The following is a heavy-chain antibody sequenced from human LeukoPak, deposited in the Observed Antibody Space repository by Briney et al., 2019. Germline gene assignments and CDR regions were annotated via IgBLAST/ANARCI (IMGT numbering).Heavy chain of an antibody. CDR3: ARDGWSSGYYYYYGMDV. CDR2: ISAYNGNT. D-gene: IGHD3-22*01. Sequence: ASVKVSCKASGYTFTSYGISWVRQAPGQGLEWMGWISAYNGNTNYAQKLQGRVTMTTGTSTSTAYMELRSLRSDDTAVYYCARDGWSSGYYYYYGMDVWGQGTTVTVSS. J-gene: IGHJ6*02. V-gene: IGHV1-18*01. CDR1: GYTFTSYG.